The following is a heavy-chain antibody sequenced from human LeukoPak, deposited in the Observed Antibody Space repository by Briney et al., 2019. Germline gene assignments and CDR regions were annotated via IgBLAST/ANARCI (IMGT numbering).Heavy chain of an antibody. CDR3: ARDVYYGMDV. V-gene: IGHV3-48*03. Sequence: GGSLRLSCAASGFTFSSYEMNWVRQAPGKGLEWVSYITSSGSTMYCADSVKGRFTISRDNAKNSLYLQMNSLRAEDTAVYYCARDVYYGMDVWGQGTTVTVSS. CDR2: ITSSGSTM. J-gene: IGHJ6*02. CDR1: GFTFSSYE.